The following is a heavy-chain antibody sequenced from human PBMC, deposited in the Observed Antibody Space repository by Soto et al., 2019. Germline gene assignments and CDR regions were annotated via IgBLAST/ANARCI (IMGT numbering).Heavy chain of an antibody. D-gene: IGHD6-6*01. CDR2: ISSIIIYI. CDR1: GFTFSTYT. CDR3: ARDSEYSSSSWPLDY. J-gene: IGHJ4*02. V-gene: IGHV3-21*01. Sequence: VGSLRLSWAASGFTFSTYTMNLVRQAPGKGLEWVSSISSIIIYIYYADSVKVRFTFSRDNAKNSLYLEMNSLRAEDTAVYYCARDSEYSSSSWPLDYWGQGTLVTVYS.